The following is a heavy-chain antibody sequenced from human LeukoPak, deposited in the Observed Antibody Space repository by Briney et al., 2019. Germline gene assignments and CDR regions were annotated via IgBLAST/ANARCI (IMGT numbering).Heavy chain of an antibody. Sequence: GGSLRLSCAASGFTFSSYAMNWVRQAPGKGLEWVSAISGSGGSTYYADSVKSRFTISRDNSKNTLYLQMNSLRAEDTAVYYCAKGISSTIDYWGQGTLVTVSS. CDR1: GFTFSSYA. D-gene: IGHD3-3*02. V-gene: IGHV3-23*01. J-gene: IGHJ4*02. CDR2: ISGSGGST. CDR3: AKGISSTIDY.